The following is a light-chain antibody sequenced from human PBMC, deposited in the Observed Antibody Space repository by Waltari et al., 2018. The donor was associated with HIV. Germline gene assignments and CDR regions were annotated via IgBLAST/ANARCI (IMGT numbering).Light chain of an antibody. J-gene: IGLJ3*02. CDR1: SSNIGRNY. CDR2: RNN. CDR3: AAWDDNLSGWV. V-gene: IGLV1-47*01. Sequence: QSVLTQPPPASRTPGQSVTIPCSGTSSNIGRNYVYWYQQLPGPAPKLLSHRNNRRPSGVPDRLSGFKSGTAASLAISGLRSEDEADYYCAAWDDNLSGWVFGGGSKLTIL.